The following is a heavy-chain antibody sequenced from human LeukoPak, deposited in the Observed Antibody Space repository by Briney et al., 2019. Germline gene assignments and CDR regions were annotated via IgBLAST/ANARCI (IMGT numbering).Heavy chain of an antibody. CDR2: ISAYNGNT. CDR1: GYTFTSYG. J-gene: IGHJ5*02. Sequence: ASVNLSCTASGYTFTSYGISWVRQAPGQGLEWMGWISAYNGNTNYAQKLQGRVTMTTDTSTSTACMELRSLRSDDTAVYYCAGKYSSSEDWFDPGGQGTLVAVS. V-gene: IGHV1-18*04. D-gene: IGHD6-13*01. CDR3: AGKYSSSEDWFDP.